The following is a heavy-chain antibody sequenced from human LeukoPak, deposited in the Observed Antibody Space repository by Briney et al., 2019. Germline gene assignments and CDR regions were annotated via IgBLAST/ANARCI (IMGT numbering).Heavy chain of an antibody. D-gene: IGHD2-8*02. J-gene: IGHJ4*02. CDR1: GFTVSSNY. V-gene: IGHV4-34*01. Sequence: GSLRLSCAASGFTVSSNYMSWVRQAPGKGLEWIGEINHSGSTNYNPSLKSRVTISVDTSKNQFSLKLSSVTAADTAVYYCARARLRPVLPPQTTVDYWGQGTLVTVSS. CDR3: ARARLRPVLPPQTTVDY. CDR2: INHSGST.